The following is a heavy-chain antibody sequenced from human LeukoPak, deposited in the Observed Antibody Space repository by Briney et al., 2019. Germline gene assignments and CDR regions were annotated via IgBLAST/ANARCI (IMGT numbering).Heavy chain of an antibody. Sequence: HPGGSLRLSCAASGFTFSSYGMHWVRQAPGKGLEWVAFIRYDGSNKYYADSVKGRFTISRDNSKNTLYLQMNSLRAEDTAVYYCAGDRSSLFDYWGQGTLVTVSS. J-gene: IGHJ4*02. CDR3: AGDRSSLFDY. D-gene: IGHD6-6*01. CDR2: IRYDGSNK. V-gene: IGHV3-30*02. CDR1: GFTFSSYG.